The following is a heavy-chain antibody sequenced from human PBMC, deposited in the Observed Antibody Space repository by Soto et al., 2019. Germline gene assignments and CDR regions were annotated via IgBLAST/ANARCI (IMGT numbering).Heavy chain of an antibody. CDR1: GYSFINFD. Sequence: GASVKVSCKASGYSFINFDISWVRQAAGQGPEWLGWMNPGSGKTGYTSKFQGRVAMTRDASTATSHLDLTSLTSDDTAVYYCARMASAGTLNWFDPWGPGTLVTVS. CDR2: MNPGSGKT. V-gene: IGHV1-8*02. CDR3: ARMASAGTLNWFDP. D-gene: IGHD6-13*01. J-gene: IGHJ5*02.